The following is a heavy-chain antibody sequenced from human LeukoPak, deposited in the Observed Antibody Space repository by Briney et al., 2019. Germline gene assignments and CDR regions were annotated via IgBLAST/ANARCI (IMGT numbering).Heavy chain of an antibody. V-gene: IGHV4-61*01. CDR3: ASPLVGATSY. J-gene: IGHJ4*02. CDR2: IFHSGSI. Sequence: SETLSLTCTVSGGSVSDGYYYWNWIRQPPGKGLEWIGYIFHSGSINNNPSLKSRVTISVDTSKNQFSLKLSSVTAADTAVYYCASPLVGATSYWGQGTLVTVSS. D-gene: IGHD1-26*01. CDR1: GGSVSDGYYY.